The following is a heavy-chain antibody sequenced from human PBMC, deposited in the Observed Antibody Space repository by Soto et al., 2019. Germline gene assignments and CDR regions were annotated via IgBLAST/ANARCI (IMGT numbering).Heavy chain of an antibody. CDR3: ARGGGWLLRLLE. D-gene: IGHD3-22*01. V-gene: IGHV1-3*05. J-gene: IGHJ4*02. CDR2: INAGNGNT. Sequence: QVQLVQSGAEEKKPGASVKVSCKASGYTFTSYAMHCVRQAPGQRLEWMGWINAGNGNTKYSHKFQGRVSITRDTSASTANMELIILRCEDTAVYSCARGGGWLLRLLEWGKGTLVTVSS. CDR1: GYTFTSYA.